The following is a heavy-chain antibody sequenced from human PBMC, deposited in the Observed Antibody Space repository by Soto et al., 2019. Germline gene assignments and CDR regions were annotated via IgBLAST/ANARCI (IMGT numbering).Heavy chain of an antibody. CDR3: AKGGRQWLVTSDFNY. CDR2: ISASGNNT. D-gene: IGHD6-19*01. Sequence: GGSLRLSCAASGFTFSSYAMSWVRQAPGKGLEWVSVISASGNNTYYADSVKGRFTISRDNSKNTVSLEMTSLRAEDTAVYYCAKGGRQWLVTSDFNYWGQGALVTVSS. J-gene: IGHJ4*02. CDR1: GFTFSSYA. V-gene: IGHV3-23*01.